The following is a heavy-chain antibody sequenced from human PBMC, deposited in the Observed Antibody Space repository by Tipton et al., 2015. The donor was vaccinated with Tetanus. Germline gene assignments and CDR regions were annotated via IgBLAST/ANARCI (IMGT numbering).Heavy chain of an antibody. CDR1: GFTFSTTW. V-gene: IGHV3-7*01. J-gene: IGHJ4*02. Sequence: AASGFTFSTTWFSWVRQAPGKGLEWVASINEDGSETYYGDSVKGRFTISRDNAKNPVYLQMNILKVEDTAIYFCARGSGFTGYNNWGQGTLVPVSS. CDR3: ARGSGFTGYNN. D-gene: IGHD5-24*01. CDR2: INEDGSET.